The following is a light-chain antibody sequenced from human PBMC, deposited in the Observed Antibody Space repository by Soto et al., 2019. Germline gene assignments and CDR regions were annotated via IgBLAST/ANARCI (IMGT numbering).Light chain of an antibody. CDR2: DAS. J-gene: IGKJ4*01. Sequence: EIVLTQSPATLSLSPGERVTLSCRASQNINSYLAWYQQKPGQAPRLLIYDASNRATGIPARFTGSGSGTDFTITISSLEPEDFAVYYCQQRRNWPLTFGGGTKVEIK. CDR3: QQRRNWPLT. V-gene: IGKV3-11*01. CDR1: QNINSY.